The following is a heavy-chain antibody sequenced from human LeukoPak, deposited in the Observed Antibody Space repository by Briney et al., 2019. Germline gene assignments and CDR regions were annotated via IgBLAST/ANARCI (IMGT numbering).Heavy chain of an antibody. V-gene: IGHV3-15*01. D-gene: IGHD1-26*01. CDR1: GFTFSNAW. Sequence: SGGSPRLSCAASGFTFSNAWMSWVRQAPGKGLEWVGRIKSKTDGGTTDYAAPVKGRFTISRDDSKNTLYLQMNSLKTEDTAVYYCTTDGGSYGVLYFDYWGQGTLVTVSS. CDR3: TTDGGSYGVLYFDY. J-gene: IGHJ4*02. CDR2: IKSKTDGGTT.